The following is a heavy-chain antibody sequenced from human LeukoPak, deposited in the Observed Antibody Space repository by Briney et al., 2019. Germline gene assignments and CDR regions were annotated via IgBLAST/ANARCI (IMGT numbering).Heavy chain of an antibody. Sequence: PSETLSLTCTVSGGSVSSGSYYWSWIRQPPGKGLEWIGYIYYSGSTNYNPSLKSRVTISVDTSKNQFSLKPSSVTAADTAVYYCARGTVAVFDYWGQGTLVTVSS. V-gene: IGHV4-61*01. CDR1: GGSVSSGSYY. D-gene: IGHD4-23*01. J-gene: IGHJ4*02. CDR3: ARGTVAVFDY. CDR2: IYYSGST.